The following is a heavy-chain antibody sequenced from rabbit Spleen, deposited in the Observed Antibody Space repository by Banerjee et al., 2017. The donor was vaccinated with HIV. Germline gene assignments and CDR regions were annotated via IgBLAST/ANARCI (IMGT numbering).Heavy chain of an antibody. V-gene: IGHV1S40*01. CDR1: GFSFSSGYD. CDR3: ARETWGATGNYGL. J-gene: IGHJ6*01. CDR2: IGTGFGDT. Sequence: QQVVESGGGLVKPGASLTLTCTASGFSFSSGYDMCWVRQAPGKGLEWIACIGTGFGDTYYANWAKGRFTISKTSSTTVTLQVTSVTAADTATYFCARETWGATGNYGLWGPGTLVTVS. D-gene: IGHD7-1*01.